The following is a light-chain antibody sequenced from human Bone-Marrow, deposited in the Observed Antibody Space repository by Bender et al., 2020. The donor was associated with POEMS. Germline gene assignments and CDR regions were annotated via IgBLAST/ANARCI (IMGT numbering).Light chain of an antibody. J-gene: IGLJ3*02. Sequence: QSVLTQPPSASGTPGQRVTISCSGGSSNIGAHAVNWYQHLPGTAPKLLIYSSHRRPSEVPDRFSGSRSDTSASLAISALQSEDEADYYCAVWDDSLNGWVFGGGTKLTVL. CDR1: SSNIGAHA. CDR2: SSH. CDR3: AVWDDSLNGWV. V-gene: IGLV1-44*01.